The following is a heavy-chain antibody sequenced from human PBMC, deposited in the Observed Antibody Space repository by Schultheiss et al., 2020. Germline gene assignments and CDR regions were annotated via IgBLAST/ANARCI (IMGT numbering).Heavy chain of an antibody. CDR2: IYSGGSI. D-gene: IGHD4-17*01. V-gene: IGHV3-66*01. CDR1: GFTVSSNY. CDR3: ARASVTTSYYYYYGMDV. Sequence: GESLKISCAASGFTVSSNYMNWVRQAPGKGLEWVSVIYSGGSIYYADSVKGRFTISRDNSKNTLYLQMNSLRTEDTAVYFCARASVTTSYYYYYGMDVWGQGTTVTVSS. J-gene: IGHJ6*02.